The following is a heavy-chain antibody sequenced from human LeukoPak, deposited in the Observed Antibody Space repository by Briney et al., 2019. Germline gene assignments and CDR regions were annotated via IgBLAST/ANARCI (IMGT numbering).Heavy chain of an antibody. J-gene: IGHJ4*02. D-gene: IGHD1-14*01. Sequence: GGSLRLSCAASGFTFSSYGMHWIRQAPGKGLEWVAVISYDGSNKYYADSVKGRFTISRDNSKNTLYLQMNSLRAEDTADYYCAKGRYPDYWGQGTLVTVSS. CDR3: AKGRYPDY. CDR1: GFTFSSYG. CDR2: ISYDGSNK. V-gene: IGHV3-30*18.